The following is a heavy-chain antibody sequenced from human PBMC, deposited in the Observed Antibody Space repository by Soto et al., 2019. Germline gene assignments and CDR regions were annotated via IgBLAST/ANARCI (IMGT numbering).Heavy chain of an antibody. V-gene: IGHV4-4*02. Sequence: SETLSLTCAVSGDSISSSNWWGWVRRAPGKGLEWIGESHHTGDTNYNPSLRSRVTISVDKSNNQFSLKLSSVTAADTAMYYCARESYSDSSGYYSLDYWGQGTLVTVS. CDR1: GDSISSSNW. CDR3: ARESYSDSSGYYSLDY. CDR2: SHHTGDT. J-gene: IGHJ4*02. D-gene: IGHD3-22*01.